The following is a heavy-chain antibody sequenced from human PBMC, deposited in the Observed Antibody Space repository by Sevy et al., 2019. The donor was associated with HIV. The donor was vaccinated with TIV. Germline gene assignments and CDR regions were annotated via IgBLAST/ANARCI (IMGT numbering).Heavy chain of an antibody. CDR2: INPNSGGT. CDR3: ARVGGRGTMVRGSLDY. Sequence: ASVKVSCKASGYTFTGYYMHWVRQAPGQGLEWMGWINPNSGGTKYAQKFQGRVTMTRDTSISTAYMELSRLRSDDTAVYYCARVGGRGTMVRGSLDYWGQGTLVTVSS. V-gene: IGHV1-2*02. D-gene: IGHD3-10*01. J-gene: IGHJ4*02. CDR1: GYTFTGYY.